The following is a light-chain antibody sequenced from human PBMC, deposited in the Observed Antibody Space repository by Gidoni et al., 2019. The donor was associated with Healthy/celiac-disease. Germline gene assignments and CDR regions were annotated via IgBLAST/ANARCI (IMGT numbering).Light chain of an antibody. J-gene: IGKJ5*01. V-gene: IGKV2-28*01. CDR1: QSLLHSNGYNY. Sequence: DIVMTQSPLSLPVTPGEPASISCRSSQSLLHSNGYNYLDWYLQKPGQSPQLLIYLGSNRASGVPDRFSGSGSGTDFTLKISRVEAEDAGVYYCMQALQTLSITFGQGTRLEIK. CDR3: MQALQTLSIT. CDR2: LGS.